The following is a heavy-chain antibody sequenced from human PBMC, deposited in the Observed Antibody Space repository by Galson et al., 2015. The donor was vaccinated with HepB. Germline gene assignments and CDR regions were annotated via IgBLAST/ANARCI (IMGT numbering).Heavy chain of an antibody. CDR1: GFTFSSYA. CDR2: ISGSGGST. V-gene: IGHV3-23*01. D-gene: IGHD6-19*01. J-gene: IGHJ4*02. Sequence: SLRLSCAASGFTFSSYAMSWVRQAPGKGLEWVSAISGSGGSTYYADSVKGRFTISRDNSKNTLYLQMNSLRAEDTAVYYCAKTIAVAGTPSDYWGQGTLVTVSS. CDR3: AKTIAVAGTPSDY.